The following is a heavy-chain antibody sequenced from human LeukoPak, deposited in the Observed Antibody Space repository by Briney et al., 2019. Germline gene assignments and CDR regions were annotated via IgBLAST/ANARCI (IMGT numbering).Heavy chain of an antibody. CDR1: GGSFSSYY. CDR3: ARDAWGRNWFDP. CDR2: IYYSGST. D-gene: IGHD3-16*01. V-gene: IGHV4-59*01. Sequence: KTSETLSLTCAVYGGSFSSYYWSWIRQPPGKGLEWIGYIYYSGSTNYNPSLKSRVTISVDTSKNQFSLKLSSVTAADTAVYYCARDAWGRNWFDPWGQGTLVTVSS. J-gene: IGHJ5*02.